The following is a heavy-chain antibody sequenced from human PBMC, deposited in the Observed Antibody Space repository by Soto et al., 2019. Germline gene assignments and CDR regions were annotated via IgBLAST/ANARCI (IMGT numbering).Heavy chain of an antibody. D-gene: IGHD6-6*01. CDR1: GGSVSSGSYY. V-gene: IGHV4-61*01. CDR2: IYYSGST. J-gene: IGHJ4*02. Sequence: SETLSLTCTVSGGSVSSGSYYWSWIRLPPGKGLEWIGYIYYSGSTNYNPSLKSRVTISVDTSKNQFSLKLSSVTAADTAVYYCARGKYSSSPVVDYWGQGTLVTVSS. CDR3: ARGKYSSSPVVDY.